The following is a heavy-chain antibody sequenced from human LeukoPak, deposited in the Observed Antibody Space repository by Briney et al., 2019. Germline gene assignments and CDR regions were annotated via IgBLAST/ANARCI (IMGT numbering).Heavy chain of an antibody. V-gene: IGHV4-4*07. CDR2: IYTSGST. D-gene: IGHD6-13*01. CDR3: ARDEQQLVPRGMDV. CDR1: GGSISSYY. J-gene: IGHJ6*02. Sequence: SKTLSLTCTGTGGSISSYYWSWIRQPAGKGLEWIGRIYTSGSTNYNPSLKSRVTMSVDTSKNQFSLKLSSVTAADTAVYYCARDEQQLVPRGMDVWGQGTTVTVSS.